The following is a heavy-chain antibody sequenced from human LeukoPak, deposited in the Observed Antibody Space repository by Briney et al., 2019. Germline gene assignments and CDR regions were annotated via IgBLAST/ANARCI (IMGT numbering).Heavy chain of an antibody. Sequence: PSETLSLTCAVYGGSFSGYYWSWIRQPPGKGLEWLGEINHSGSTNYNPSLKSRVTKSVDTSKNQFTLKLSAVTAADTAAYYCARGRFTNWFDPWGQGTLVTVSS. D-gene: IGHD3-10*01. CDR3: ARGRFTNWFDP. CDR1: GGSFSGYY. V-gene: IGHV4-34*01. J-gene: IGHJ5*02. CDR2: INHSGST.